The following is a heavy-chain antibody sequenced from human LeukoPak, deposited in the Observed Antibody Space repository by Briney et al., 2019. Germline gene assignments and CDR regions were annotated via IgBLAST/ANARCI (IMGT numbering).Heavy chain of an antibody. CDR2: IIPIFGTA. CDR3: ANSHYYDSSGFWGYFDY. Sequence: SVKVSCKASGGTFSSYAISWVRQAPGQGLEWMGGIIPIFGTANYAQKFQGRVTITADESTSTAYMELSSLRSEDTAVYYCANSHYYDSSGFWGYFDYWGQGTLVTVSS. CDR1: GGTFSSYA. J-gene: IGHJ4*02. V-gene: IGHV1-69*13. D-gene: IGHD3-22*01.